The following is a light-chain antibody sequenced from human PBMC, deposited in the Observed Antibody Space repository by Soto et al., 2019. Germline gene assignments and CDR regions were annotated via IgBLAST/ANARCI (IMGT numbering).Light chain of an antibody. CDR2: DVS. Sequence: QSALTQPASVSGSPGQSITISCTGTSSDVGGYNYVSWYQQHPGKAPILMIYDVSNRPSGVSNRFSGSKSGNTASLTISGLQAEDEADYYCSSYTSSSTVVFGAGTKVTVL. CDR3: SSYTSSSTVV. V-gene: IGLV2-14*01. J-gene: IGLJ2*01. CDR1: SSDVGGYNY.